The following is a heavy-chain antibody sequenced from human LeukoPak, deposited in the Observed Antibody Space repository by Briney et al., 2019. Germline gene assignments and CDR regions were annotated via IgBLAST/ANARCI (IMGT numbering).Heavy chain of an antibody. V-gene: IGHV1-46*01. CDR2: INPNSGST. J-gene: IGHJ4*02. Sequence: ASVKVSCKASGYTFTGYYMHWVRQAPGQGLEWMGWINPNSGSTSYAQKFQGRVTMTRDTSTSTVYMELSSLRSEDTAVYYCARDLDISGGGHDYWGQGTLVTVSS. D-gene: IGHD2-15*01. CDR1: GYTFTGYY. CDR3: ARDLDISGGGHDY.